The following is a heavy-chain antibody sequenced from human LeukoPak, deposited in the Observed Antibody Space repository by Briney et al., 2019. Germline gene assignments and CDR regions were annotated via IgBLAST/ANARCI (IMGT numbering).Heavy chain of an antibody. V-gene: IGHV4-61*02. CDR2: IYTSGST. CDR1: GGSISSDSYY. CDR3: ASHCSSTSCYAHYYYYMDV. J-gene: IGHJ6*03. D-gene: IGHD2-2*01. Sequence: SETLSLTCTVSGGSISSDSYYWSWIRQPAGKGLEWIGRIYTSGSTNYNPSLKSRVTISVDTSKNQFSLKLSSVTAADTAVYYCASHCSSTSCYAHYYYYMDVWGKGTTVTVSS.